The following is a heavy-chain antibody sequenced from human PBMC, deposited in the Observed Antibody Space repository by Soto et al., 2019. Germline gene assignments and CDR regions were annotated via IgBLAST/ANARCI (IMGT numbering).Heavy chain of an antibody. V-gene: IGHV3-23*01. D-gene: IGHD3-16*01. CDR1: GFTFSSYA. CDR2: ISGSGGST. CDR3: AKDFGGCGYYYYYGMAV. J-gene: IGHJ6*02. Sequence: PGGSLRLSCAASGFTFSSYAMSWVRQAPGKGLEWVSAISGSGGSTYYADSVKGRFTISRDNSKNTLYLQMNSLRAEDTAVYYCAKDFGGCGYYYYYGMAVWGQGTTVTVSS.